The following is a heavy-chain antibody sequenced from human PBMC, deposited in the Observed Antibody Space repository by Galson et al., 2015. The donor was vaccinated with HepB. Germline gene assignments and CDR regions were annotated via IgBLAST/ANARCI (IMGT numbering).Heavy chain of an antibody. CDR1: GFTFSSCG. D-gene: IGHD6-13*01. V-gene: IGHV3-33*08. Sequence: SLRLSCAASGFTFSSCGMNWVRQAPGKGLEWVALIWSDGTYKNHRDSVKGRFTISRDNSKNTLYLQMNSLRVEDTAVYYCARLSIAGGFESWGQGTLVTVSS. CDR2: IWSDGTYK. J-gene: IGHJ4*02. CDR3: ARLSIAGGFES.